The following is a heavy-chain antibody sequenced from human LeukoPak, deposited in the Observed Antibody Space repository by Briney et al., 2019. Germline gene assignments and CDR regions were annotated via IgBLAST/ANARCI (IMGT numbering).Heavy chain of an antibody. D-gene: IGHD4-17*01. Sequence: ASVKVSCKTSGCTFTSYGISWVRQAAGQGLEWMGWISAYSGNTNYAQKLQDRVTMTTDTSTSTAYMELRSLTSDDTAVYYCARGSRTTVLDYWGQGTLVTVSS. CDR2: ISAYSGNT. CDR1: GCTFTSYG. CDR3: ARGSRTTVLDY. V-gene: IGHV1-18*01. J-gene: IGHJ4*02.